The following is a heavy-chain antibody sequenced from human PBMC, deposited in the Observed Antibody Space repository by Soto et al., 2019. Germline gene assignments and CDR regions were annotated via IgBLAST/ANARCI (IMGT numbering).Heavy chain of an antibody. CDR3: ASKSRLQAPVGAFDI. D-gene: IGHD6-6*01. V-gene: IGHV3-21*01. J-gene: IGHJ3*02. CDR1: GFSFSSYS. CDR2: ISSSSSYI. Sequence: XVCLRLSCAACGFSFSSYSMNWVRQAPGKGLEWVSSISSSSSYIYYADSVKGRFTISRDNAKNSLYLQMNSLRAEDTAVYYCASKSRLQAPVGAFDISGHGTMVT.